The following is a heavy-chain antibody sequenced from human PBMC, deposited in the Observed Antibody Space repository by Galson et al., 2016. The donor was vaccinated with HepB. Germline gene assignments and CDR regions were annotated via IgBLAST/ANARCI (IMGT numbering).Heavy chain of an antibody. CDR3: ARPQWAQVPGDAFDI. CDR1: GYNFTNYW. D-gene: IGHD2-8*01. CDR2: THPGDSDT. J-gene: IGHJ3*02. V-gene: IGHV5-51*01. Sequence: QSGAEVKKPGEFLKISCKGFGYNFTNYWIAWVRQMPGKGLEWMAITHPGDSDTRCSPSFQGLFTISVDKSISTAFLQWSSLKASDTGMYYCARPQWAQVPGDAFDIWGQGTMVTVSS.